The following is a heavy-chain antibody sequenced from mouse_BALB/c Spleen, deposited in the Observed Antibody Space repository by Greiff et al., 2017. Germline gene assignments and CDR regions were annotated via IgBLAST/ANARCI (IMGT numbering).Heavy chain of an antibody. CDR2: IWSGGST. CDR3: AANCRYDYAMDY. D-gene: IGHD2-14*01. J-gene: IGHJ4*01. Sequence: QVQLQQSGPGLVQPSQSLSITCTVSGFSLTSYGVHWVRQSPGQGLEWLGVIWSGGSTDYNAAFISRLSTSKDNSKSHVFFKMNSQQADDTATYCCAANCRYDYAMDYWGQGTSVTVSS. V-gene: IGHV2-2*01. CDR1: GFSLTSYG.